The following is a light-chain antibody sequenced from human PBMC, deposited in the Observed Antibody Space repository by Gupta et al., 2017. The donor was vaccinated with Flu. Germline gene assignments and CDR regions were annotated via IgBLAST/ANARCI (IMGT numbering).Light chain of an antibody. CDR2: ADD. CDR3: QSFDTSTWV. J-gene: IGLJ3*02. CDR1: SGSVASNF. V-gene: IGLV6-57*03. Sequence: NFMLTQPHSVSQSPGKPVTISCTRSSGSVASNFMQWYQQRPGPAPTTVIYADDQRPSGVPDRFSGSIDTSSNSASLTSSGLKTEDEADDYCQSFDTSTWVFGGGTKLTVL.